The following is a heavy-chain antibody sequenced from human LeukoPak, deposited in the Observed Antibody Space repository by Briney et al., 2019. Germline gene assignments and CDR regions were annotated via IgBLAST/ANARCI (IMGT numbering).Heavy chain of an antibody. Sequence: PGRSLRLSCAASGFTFSSYAMHWVRQAPGKGLEWEAVISYDGSNKYYADSVKGRFTISRDNSKNTLYLQMNSLRAEDTAVYYCARVPRSSTSTIVVVPAAHSIRGDYWGQGTLVTVSS. CDR2: ISYDGSNK. J-gene: IGHJ4*02. CDR1: GFTFSSYA. V-gene: IGHV3-30*04. CDR3: ARVPRSSTSTIVVVPAAHSIRGDY. D-gene: IGHD2-2*01.